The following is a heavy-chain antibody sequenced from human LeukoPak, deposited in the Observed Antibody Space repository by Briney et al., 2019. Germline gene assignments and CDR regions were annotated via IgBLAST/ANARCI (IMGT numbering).Heavy chain of an antibody. D-gene: IGHD6-6*01. CDR3: AKGVLRQLVAAGDAFDI. Sequence: GGSLRLSCAASGFTFSSYGMHWVRQAPGKGLEWVAFIRYDGSNKYYADSVKGRFTISRDNSKNTLYLQMNSLRAEDTAVYYCAKGVLRQLVAAGDAFDIWGQGTMVTVSS. CDR2: IRYDGSNK. CDR1: GFTFSSYG. J-gene: IGHJ3*02. V-gene: IGHV3-30*02.